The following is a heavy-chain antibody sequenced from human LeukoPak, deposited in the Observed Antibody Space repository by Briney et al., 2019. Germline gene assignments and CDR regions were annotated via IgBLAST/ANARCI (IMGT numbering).Heavy chain of an antibody. V-gene: IGHV1-2*06. CDR1: GYTFTGYY. Sequence: GASVTVSCKASGYTFTGYYMHWVRQAPGQGLEWMGRINPNSGGTNYAQKFQGRVTMTRDTSISTAYMELSRLRSDDTAVYYCARGRMAGTYVFDSWGQGTLVTVSS. D-gene: IGHD6-19*01. CDR2: INPNSGGT. J-gene: IGHJ4*02. CDR3: ARGRMAGTYVFDS.